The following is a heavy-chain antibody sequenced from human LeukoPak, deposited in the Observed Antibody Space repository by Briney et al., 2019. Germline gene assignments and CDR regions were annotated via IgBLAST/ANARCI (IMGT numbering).Heavy chain of an antibody. V-gene: IGHV1-69*13. D-gene: IGHD3-10*01. Sequence: SVKVSCKASGGTFSSYAISWVRQAPGQGLEWMGGIIPIFGTANYAQKFQGRVTITADESTSTAYMEPSSLRSEDTAVYYCARGEMVRGVIEYYYYGMDVWGKGTTATVSS. CDR2: IIPIFGTA. J-gene: IGHJ6*04. CDR3: ARGEMVRGVIEYYYYGMDV. CDR1: GGTFSSYA.